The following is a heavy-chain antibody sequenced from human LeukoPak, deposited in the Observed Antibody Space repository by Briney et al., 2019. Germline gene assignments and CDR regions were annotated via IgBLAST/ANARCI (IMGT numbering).Heavy chain of an antibody. CDR1: GFTFSDYY. CDR2: ISSSSSTI. V-gene: IGHV3-11*04. CDR3: ARDSYDFWSGSEYYFDY. D-gene: IGHD3-3*01. Sequence: PGGSLRLSCAASGFTFSDYYMSWIRQAPGKGLEWVSYISSSSSTIYYADSVKGRFTISRDNAKNSLYPQMNSLRAEDTAVYYCARDSYDFWSGSEYYFDYWGQGTLVTVSS. J-gene: IGHJ4*02.